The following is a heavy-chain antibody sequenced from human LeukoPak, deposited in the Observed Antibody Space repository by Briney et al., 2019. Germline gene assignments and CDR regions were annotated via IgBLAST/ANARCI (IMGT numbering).Heavy chain of an antibody. Sequence: PGGSLRLSCAASGFTFSSYSMNWVRQAPGKGLEWVSSISSSSSYIYYADSVKGRFTISRDNAKNSLYLQMNSLRAEDTAVYYCANTVPDDYGDYRSGLDAFDIWGQGTMVTVSS. J-gene: IGHJ3*02. D-gene: IGHD4-17*01. CDR3: ANTVPDDYGDYRSGLDAFDI. CDR1: GFTFSSYS. CDR2: ISSSSSYI. V-gene: IGHV3-21*01.